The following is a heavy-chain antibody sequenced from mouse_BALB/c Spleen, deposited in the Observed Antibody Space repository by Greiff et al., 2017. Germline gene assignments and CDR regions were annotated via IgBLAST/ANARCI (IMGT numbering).Heavy chain of an antibody. Sequence: EVQGVESGGGLVKPGGSLKLSCEASGFTFSSYAMSWVRQTPEKRLEWVATISSGGSYTYYPDSVKGRFTISRDNAKNTLYLQMSSLRSEDTAKDYGATYDDDEAGWGQGTLGTVSA. D-gene: IGHD2-4*01. V-gene: IGHV5-9-3*01. CDR3: ATYDDDEAG. CDR1: GFTFSSYA. CDR2: ISSGGSYT. J-gene: IGHJ3*01.